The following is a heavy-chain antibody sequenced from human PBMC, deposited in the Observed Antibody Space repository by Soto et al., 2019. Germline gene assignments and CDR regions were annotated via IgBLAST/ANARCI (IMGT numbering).Heavy chain of an antibody. D-gene: IGHD3-10*01. CDR3: AKLQGSGSYYDDDY. Sequence: AVKVSCKALGGPSNNYGDSWVRQAPGQGLEWMGGIVPVFGTANYAPKFHGRLRITADDSTRTVNMELRSLTSDDTAVYYCAKLQGSGSYYDDDYWGQGTMVTVSS. CDR2: IVPVFGTA. V-gene: IGHV1-69*13. J-gene: IGHJ4*02. CDR1: GGPSNNYG.